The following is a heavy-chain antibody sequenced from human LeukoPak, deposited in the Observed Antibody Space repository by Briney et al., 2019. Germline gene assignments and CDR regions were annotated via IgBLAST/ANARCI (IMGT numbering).Heavy chain of an antibody. CDR1: GGSISSGYYY. CDR3: ARVSLVRGAPDYYFDY. V-gene: IGHV4-61*02. Sequence: SETLSLTCAVSGGSISSGYYYWSWIRQPAGKGLEWIGRISTSGSTYYNPSLKSRVTISVDTSKNQFSLKLSSVTAADTAVYYCARVSLVRGAPDYYFDYWGQGTLVTVSS. J-gene: IGHJ4*02. CDR2: ISTSGST. D-gene: IGHD3-10*01.